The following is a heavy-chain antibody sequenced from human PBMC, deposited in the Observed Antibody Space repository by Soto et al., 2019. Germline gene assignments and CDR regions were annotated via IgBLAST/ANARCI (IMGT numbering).Heavy chain of an antibody. V-gene: IGHV1-69*13. CDR1: GGTFSSYA. Sequence: ASVKVSCKASGGTFSSYAISWVRQAPGQGLEWMGGIIPIFGTANYAQKFQGRVTITADESTSAAYMELSSLRSEDTAVYYCARAPYYYDSSGYYYSYWGQGTLVTVSS. D-gene: IGHD3-22*01. J-gene: IGHJ4*02. CDR2: IIPIFGTA. CDR3: ARAPYYYDSSGYYYSY.